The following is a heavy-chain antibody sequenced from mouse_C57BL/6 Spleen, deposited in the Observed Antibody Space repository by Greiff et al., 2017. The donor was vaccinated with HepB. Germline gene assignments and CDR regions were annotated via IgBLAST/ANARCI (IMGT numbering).Heavy chain of an antibody. D-gene: IGHD1-1*01. CDR1: GFTFSDFY. Sequence: EVMLVDSGGGLVQSGRSLRLSCATSGFTFSDFYMEWVRQAPGKGLEWIAASRNKANDYTTEYSASVKGRFIVSRDTSQSILYLQMNALRAEDTAIYYCARDASYYYGSSYWYFDVWGTGTTVTVSS. CDR3: ARDASYYYGSSYWYFDV. V-gene: IGHV7-1*01. J-gene: IGHJ1*03. CDR2: SRNKANDYTT.